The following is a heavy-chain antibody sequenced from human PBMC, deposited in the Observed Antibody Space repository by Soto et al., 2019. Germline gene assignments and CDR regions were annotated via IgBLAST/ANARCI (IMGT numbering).Heavy chain of an antibody. D-gene: IGHD3-10*01. J-gene: IGHJ5*02. Sequence: SETLSLTCTVSGGSISSGDYYWSWIRQPPGKGLEWIGYIYYSGSTYYNPSLKSRVTISVDMSKNQFSLKLSSVTAADTAVYYCARSYYYGSGSFQNWFDPWGQGTLVTVSS. CDR3: ARSYYYGSGSFQNWFDP. CDR1: GGSISSGDYY. V-gene: IGHV4-30-4*01. CDR2: IYYSGST.